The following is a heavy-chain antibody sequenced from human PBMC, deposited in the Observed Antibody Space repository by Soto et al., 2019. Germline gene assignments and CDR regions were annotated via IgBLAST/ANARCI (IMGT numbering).Heavy chain of an antibody. J-gene: IGHJ4*02. CDR1: GGSISSSNW. V-gene: IGHV4-4*02. D-gene: IGHD3-9*01. CDR2: IYHSGST. CDR3: ARDPRRYFDWLLTD. Sequence: QVQLQESGPGLVKPSGTLSLTCAVSGGSISSSNWWSWVRQPPGKGLERIGEIYHSGSTNYNPSLRRRITISVDKSKNQFALKLSAVTAADTAVYYCARDPRRYFDWLLTDWGQGTLVTVSS.